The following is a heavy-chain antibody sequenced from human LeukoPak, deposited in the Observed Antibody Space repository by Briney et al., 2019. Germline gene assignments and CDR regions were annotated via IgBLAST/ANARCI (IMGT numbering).Heavy chain of an antibody. CDR3: ATTTYYDFWSDFDY. J-gene: IGHJ4*02. Sequence: GGSLRLSCAASGFTFSSYAMSWVRQAPGKGLEWVSAISGSGGSTYYADSVKGRFTISRGNSKNTLYLQMNSLRAEDTAVYYCATTTYYDFWSDFDYWGQGTLVTVSS. D-gene: IGHD3-3*01. V-gene: IGHV3-23*01. CDR1: GFTFSSYA. CDR2: ISGSGGST.